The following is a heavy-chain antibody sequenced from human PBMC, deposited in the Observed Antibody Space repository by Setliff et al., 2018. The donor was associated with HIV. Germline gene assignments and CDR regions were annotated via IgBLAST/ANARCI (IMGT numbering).Heavy chain of an antibody. CDR2: INHGGST. V-gene: IGHV4-34*04. J-gene: IGHJ6*03. CDR3: ARGRNYGPPYFYYMDV. CDR1: GGSFSGYY. Sequence: SETLSLTCAVYGGSFSGYYWTWIRQPPGKGLEWIGEINHGGSTNNNPSLKSRATMSVDTSKNQFSLRLSSVTAADTAVYYCARGRNYGPPYFYYMDVWANGTTVTVSS. D-gene: IGHD3-10*01.